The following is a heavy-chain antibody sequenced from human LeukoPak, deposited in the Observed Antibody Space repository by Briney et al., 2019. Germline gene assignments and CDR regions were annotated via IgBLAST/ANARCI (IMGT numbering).Heavy chain of an antibody. J-gene: IGHJ4*02. CDR3: AREGGGDIVVVPAADFDY. D-gene: IGHD2-2*01. CDR2: IYHSGST. CDR1: GYSISSGYY. Sequence: PSETLSLTCAVSGYSISSGYYWGWIRQPPGKGLEWIGSIYHSGSTYYNPSLKSRVTISVDTSKNQFSLKLSSVTPADTAVYFCAREGGGDIVVVPAADFDYWGQGTLVTVSS. V-gene: IGHV4-38-2*02.